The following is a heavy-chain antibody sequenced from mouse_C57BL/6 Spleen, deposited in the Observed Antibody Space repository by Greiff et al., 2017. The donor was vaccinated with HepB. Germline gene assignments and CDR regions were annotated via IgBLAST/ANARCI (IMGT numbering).Heavy chain of an antibody. D-gene: IGHD2-4*01. CDR2: INPSTGGT. CDR3: ARGGACYDDDWFAY. J-gene: IGHJ3*01. CDR1: GYSFTGYY. V-gene: IGHV1-42*01. Sequence: VQLQQSGPELVKPGASVKISCKASGYSFTGYYMNWVKQSPEKSLEWIGEINPSTGGTTYNQKFKAKATLTVDKSSSTAYMQLKSLTSEDSAVYYCARGGACYDDDWFAYWGQGTLVTVSA.